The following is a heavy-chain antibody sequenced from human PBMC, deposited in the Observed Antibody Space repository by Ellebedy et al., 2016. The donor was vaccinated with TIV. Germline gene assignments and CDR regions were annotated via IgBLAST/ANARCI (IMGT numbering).Heavy chain of an antibody. J-gene: IGHJ4*02. D-gene: IGHD4-23*01. CDR1: GFTFKTYS. V-gene: IGHV3-64*04. CDR3: ASNGDKGY. Sequence: GESLKISXEASGFTFKTYSMAWVRQAPGKGLEYVSAISTNGGSTYYADSVKGRFTISRDNSKNTLYLQMNSLRAEDTAVYYCASNGDKGYWGQGTLVTVSS. CDR2: ISTNGGST.